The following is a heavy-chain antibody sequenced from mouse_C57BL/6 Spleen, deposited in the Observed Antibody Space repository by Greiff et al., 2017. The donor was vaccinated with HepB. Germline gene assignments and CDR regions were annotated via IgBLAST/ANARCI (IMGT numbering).Heavy chain of an antibody. CDR3: ARDRDGYFDV. CDR2: ISYDGSN. CDR1: GYSITSGYY. J-gene: IGHJ1*03. V-gene: IGHV3-6*01. D-gene: IGHD3-3*01. Sequence: EVHLVESGPGLVKPSQSLSLTCSVTGYSITSGYYWNWIRQFPGNKLEWMGYISYDGSNNYNPSLKNRISITRDTSKNQFFLKLNSVTTEDTATYYCARDRDGYFDVWGTGTTVTVSS.